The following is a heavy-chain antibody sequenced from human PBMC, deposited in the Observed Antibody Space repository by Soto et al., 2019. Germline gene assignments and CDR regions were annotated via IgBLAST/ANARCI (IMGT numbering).Heavy chain of an antibody. J-gene: IGHJ4*02. D-gene: IGHD6-13*01. V-gene: IGHV1-2*02. Sequence: ASVKVSCKASGYTFTNYYMHWLRQAPGQGLEWMGWMNPRSGGSKYAQAFQDRVTMTRDASISTAYMELSSLRSDDTAVYFCASGASRWYPYFFDSWAQGTLVTVSS. CDR1: GYTFTNYY. CDR2: MNPRSGGS. CDR3: ASGASRWYPYFFDS.